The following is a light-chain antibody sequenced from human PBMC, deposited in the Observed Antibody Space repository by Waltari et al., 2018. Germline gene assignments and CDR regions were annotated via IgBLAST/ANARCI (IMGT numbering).Light chain of an antibody. CDR2: NVH. V-gene: IGLV2-14*03. CDR1: SSDLGGHIH. Sequence: QSALTQPASVSGSPGQSIAISCTGPSSDLGGHIHVSWYQQHPGKAPKIIIYNVHNRPSGVSDRFSGSKSGNTASLTISGLQAEDEADYYCGSYRSGSTLVFGGGTRLTVL. CDR3: GSYRSGSTLV. J-gene: IGLJ2*01.